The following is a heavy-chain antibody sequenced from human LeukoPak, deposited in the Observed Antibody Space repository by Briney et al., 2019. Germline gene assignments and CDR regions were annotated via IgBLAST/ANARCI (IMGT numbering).Heavy chain of an antibody. CDR2: VSGNGGNT. CDR3: ATLGYCSGVSCPDAFDI. CDR1: GFTFNNYA. V-gene: IGHV3-23*01. D-gene: IGHD2-15*01. Sequence: GGSLRLSCAASGFTFNNYAMGWVRQPPGKGLEWVSGVSGNGGNTYYADSVKGRFTISRDYSKSTLYLQMNSLRAEDTAVYYCATLGYCSGVSCPDAFDIWGQGTMVTVS. J-gene: IGHJ3*02.